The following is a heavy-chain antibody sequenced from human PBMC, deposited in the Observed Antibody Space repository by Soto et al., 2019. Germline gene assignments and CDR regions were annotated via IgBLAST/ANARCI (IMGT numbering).Heavy chain of an antibody. Sequence: PGGSLRLSCAASGLTFSSYSMNWVRQAPEKGLEWVSYISSSSSTIYYADSVKGRFTISRDNAKNTLYLQMNSLRAEDTAVYYCARVIYDSSGYPNWFDPWGQGT. J-gene: IGHJ5*02. CDR2: ISSSSSTI. D-gene: IGHD3-22*01. V-gene: IGHV3-48*01. CDR3: ARVIYDSSGYPNWFDP. CDR1: GLTFSSYS.